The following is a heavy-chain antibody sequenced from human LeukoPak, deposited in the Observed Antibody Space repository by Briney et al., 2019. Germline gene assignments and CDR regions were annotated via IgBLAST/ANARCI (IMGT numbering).Heavy chain of an antibody. D-gene: IGHD3-10*01. J-gene: IGHJ4*02. CDR1: GFTFDDYA. CDR3: AKDTTDYYGSGVDY. V-gene: IGHV3-9*01. CDR2: ISWNSGSI. Sequence: GGSLRLSCAASGFTFDDYAMHWVRQAPGKGLEWVSGISWNSGSIGYADSVKGRFTISRDNAKNSLYLQMNSLRAEDTALYYCAKDTTDYYGSGVDYWCQGTLVTVSS.